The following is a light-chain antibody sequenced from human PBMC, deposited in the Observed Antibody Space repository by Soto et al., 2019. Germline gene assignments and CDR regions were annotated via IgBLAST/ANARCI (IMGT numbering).Light chain of an antibody. CDR3: SSYTTSTTGV. Sequence: QSALTQPASVSGSPGQSITISCTGTSSDVGAYNYVSWFQQHPGKAPRLIIYDVSNRPSGVSNRFSGSKSGNTASLTSSGLQAEDEADYYCSSYTTSTTGVFGGGTKLTVL. J-gene: IGLJ3*02. V-gene: IGLV2-14*01. CDR1: SSDVGAYNY. CDR2: DVS.